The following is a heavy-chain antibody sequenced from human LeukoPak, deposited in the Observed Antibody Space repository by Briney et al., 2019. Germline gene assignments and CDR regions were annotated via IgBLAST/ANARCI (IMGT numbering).Heavy chain of an antibody. D-gene: IGHD3-10*01. Sequence: GASVTVSCKASGYTFTSYGISWVRQAPGQGLEWMGWISAYNDNTNYAQKLQGRVTMTTDTSTSTAYMELRSLRSDDTAVYYCARGPFLWFGELLSDFDYWGQGTLVTVSS. V-gene: IGHV1-18*01. CDR2: ISAYNDNT. CDR1: GYTFTSYG. CDR3: ARGPFLWFGELLSDFDY. J-gene: IGHJ4*02.